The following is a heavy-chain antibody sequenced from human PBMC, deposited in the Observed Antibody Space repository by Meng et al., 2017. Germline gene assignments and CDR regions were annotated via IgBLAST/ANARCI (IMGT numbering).Heavy chain of an antibody. CDR3: ARDEDISAAGKLFGDY. CDR2: INPKSGDT. CDR1: GYNFPDYY. V-gene: IGHV1-2*06. D-gene: IGHD6-25*01. Sequence: ASVTVSCKPSGYNFPDYYIHWVRRAPGQGLEWMGRINPKSGDTHYAQQFQARVTMTGDTSISTAYMELSGLRSDDTAMYYCARDEDISAAGKLFGDYWGQGTLVTVSS. J-gene: IGHJ4*02.